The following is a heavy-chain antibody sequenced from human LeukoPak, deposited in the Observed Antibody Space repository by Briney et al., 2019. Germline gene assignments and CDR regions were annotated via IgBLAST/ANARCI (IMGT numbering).Heavy chain of an antibody. CDR2: VYYSGGT. D-gene: IGHD3-22*01. V-gene: IGHV4-31*03. Sequence: PSQTLSLTCTVSGDSVSSGAYYWNWIRQHPGKGLEWLGYVYYSGGTYYNPSLKSRVAISIDTSRNQFSLKLSSVTAADTAVYYCARGGYYDSSGPTQYWYFDLWGRGTLVTVSS. CDR3: ARGGYYDSSGPTQYWYFDL. CDR1: GDSVSSGAYY. J-gene: IGHJ2*01.